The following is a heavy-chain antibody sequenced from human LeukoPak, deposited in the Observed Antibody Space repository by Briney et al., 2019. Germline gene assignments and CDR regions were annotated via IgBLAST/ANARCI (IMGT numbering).Heavy chain of an antibody. CDR2: IRSTGDYX. Sequence: GGSLRLSCAGSGDGFTRHTMXXXXXXPXXXXXXISXIRSTGDYXXXXXSVXGRXXXSRDNARTSVYLQMNSLRVEDTAIYYCAREYDSRARFDSWGQGTLVTVSS. CDR1: GDGFTRHT. D-gene: IGHD6-13*01. V-gene: IGHV3-21*05. J-gene: IGHJ4*02. CDR3: AREYDSRARFDS.